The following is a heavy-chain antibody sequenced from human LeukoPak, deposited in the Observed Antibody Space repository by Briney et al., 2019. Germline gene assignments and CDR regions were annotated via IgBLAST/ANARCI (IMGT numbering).Heavy chain of an antibody. CDR1: GTSFSGYY. V-gene: IGHV4-34*01. J-gene: IGHJ4*02. Sequence: SETLSLTCAVYGTSFSGYYWSWIRQPPGKGLEWIGDINHRGSTNYNPSLKSRVTISVDASKNQFSLNLTSVTAADTAVYYCEKDGYSNSSGGFDYWGQGTLVTVSS. D-gene: IGHD6-6*01. CDR3: EKDGYSNSSGGFDY. CDR2: INHRGST.